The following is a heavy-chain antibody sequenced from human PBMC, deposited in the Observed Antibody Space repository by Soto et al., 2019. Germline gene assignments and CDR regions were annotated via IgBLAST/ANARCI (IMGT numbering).Heavy chain of an antibody. V-gene: IGHV1-69*13. D-gene: IGHD3-22*01. Sequence: SSVKVSCKASGGTFSSYAISWVRQAPGQGLEWMGGIIPIFGTANYAQKFQGRVTITADESTSTAYMELSSLRSEDTAVYYCARGYCSGGSCNTYYYDSSGYGSPNWLDPWGQGTMVPV. J-gene: IGHJ5*02. CDR3: ARGYCSGGSCNTYYYDSSGYGSPNWLDP. CDR2: IIPIFGTA. CDR1: GGTFSSYA.